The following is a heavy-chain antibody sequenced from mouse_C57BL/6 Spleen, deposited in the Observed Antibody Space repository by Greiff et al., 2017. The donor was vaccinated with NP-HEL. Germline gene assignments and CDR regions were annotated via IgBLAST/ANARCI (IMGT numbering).Heavy chain of an antibody. Sequence: VKLMESGAELVRPGASVTLSCKASGYTFTDYEMHWVKQTPVHGLEWIGAIDPETGGTAYNQKFKGKAILTADKSSSTAYMELRSLTSEDSAVYYCTRGGTIGAMDYWGQGTSVTVSS. CDR2: IDPETGGT. CDR3: TRGGTIGAMDY. J-gene: IGHJ4*01. V-gene: IGHV1-15*01. CDR1: GYTFTDYE. D-gene: IGHD2-14*01.